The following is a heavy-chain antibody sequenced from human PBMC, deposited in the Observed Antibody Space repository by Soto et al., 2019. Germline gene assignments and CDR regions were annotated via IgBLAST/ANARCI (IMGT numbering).Heavy chain of an antibody. CDR3: ARPGYSNYSPGVDV. Sequence: EVQLVESGGGLVQPGGSLRLSCAASGFTFSVYWMHWVRQAPGKGLVWVSRIDSDGSTTSYADSVKGRFTISRDNAKSTLYLQMNSLRAEDTAVYYCARPGYSNYSPGVDVWGQGTTVTVSS. D-gene: IGHD4-4*01. J-gene: IGHJ6*02. CDR1: GFTFSVYW. CDR2: IDSDGSTT. V-gene: IGHV3-74*01.